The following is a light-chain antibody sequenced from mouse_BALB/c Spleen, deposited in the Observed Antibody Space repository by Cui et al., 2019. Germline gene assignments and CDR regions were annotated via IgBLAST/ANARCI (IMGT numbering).Light chain of an antibody. CDR2: STS. CDR3: HQWSTYRPT. Sequence: QIVLTQSPSIMSASPGEKVTLTCSANSSISSSYFFWYQQKPGSSPKLWIYSTSNLASGVPARFSGSGSGTSYSLTISSMEAEDAASYFCHQWSTYRPTFGGGTKLEIK. J-gene: IGKJ2*01. CDR1: SSISSSY. V-gene: IGKV4-79*01.